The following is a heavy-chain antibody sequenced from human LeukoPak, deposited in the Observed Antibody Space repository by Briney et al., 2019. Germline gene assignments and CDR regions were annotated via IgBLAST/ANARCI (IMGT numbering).Heavy chain of an antibody. CDR1: GGSISSYY. CDR2: IYYSGST. D-gene: IGHD3-16*01. CDR3: AREGELGWYFDL. V-gene: IGHV4-59*12. J-gene: IGHJ2*01. Sequence: SETLSLTCTVSGGSISSYYWSWIRQPPGKGLEWIGYIYYSGSTNYNPSLKSRVTISVDTSKNQFSLKLSSVTAADTAVYYCAREGELGWYFDLWGRGTLVTVSS.